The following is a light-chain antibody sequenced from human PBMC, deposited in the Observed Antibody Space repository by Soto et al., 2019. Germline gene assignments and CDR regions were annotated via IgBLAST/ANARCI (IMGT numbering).Light chain of an antibody. CDR1: QSVASN. Sequence: EIVMTQSPASLSVSPGESVTLSCRASQSVASNLAWYQQKPGQAPRLLIYGTSTRATGVPARFSGSGSGTDFTLTISSLQAADFAVYHCQHYNNWPITFGQGTRLEN. V-gene: IGKV3-15*01. J-gene: IGKJ5*01. CDR2: GTS. CDR3: QHYNNWPIT.